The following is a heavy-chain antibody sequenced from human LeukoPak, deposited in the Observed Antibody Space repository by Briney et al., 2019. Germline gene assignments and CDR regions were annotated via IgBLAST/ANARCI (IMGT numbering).Heavy chain of an antibody. CDR2: INPNSGGT. V-gene: IGHV1-2*06. J-gene: IGHJ3*02. CDR3: ARDWAPYDSSAFDI. D-gene: IGHD3-22*01. Sequence: ASVKVSCKASGYTFTGYYMHWVRQAPGQGLEWMGRINPNSGGTNYAQKFQGRVTMTRDTSISTAYMELSRLRSDDTAVYYCARDWAPYDSSAFDIWGQGTMVTVSS. CDR1: GYTFTGYY.